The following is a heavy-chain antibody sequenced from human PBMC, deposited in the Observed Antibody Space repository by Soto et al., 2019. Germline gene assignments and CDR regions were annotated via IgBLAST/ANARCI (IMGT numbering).Heavy chain of an antibody. CDR3: ATLGGNLGAFDY. CDR1: GFTFSNAW. CDR2: IKSRGDGGTA. D-gene: IGHD3-16*01. V-gene: IGHV3-15*01. Sequence: EVQLVESGGGLVKPGGSLRLSCAASGFTFSNAWMSWVRQAPGKGLEWVGRIKSRGDGGTADHAAPVKGRFAISRDDSKNTLYLQMNSLKTADTAVYYCATLGGNLGAFDYWGQGTLVTVSS. J-gene: IGHJ4*02.